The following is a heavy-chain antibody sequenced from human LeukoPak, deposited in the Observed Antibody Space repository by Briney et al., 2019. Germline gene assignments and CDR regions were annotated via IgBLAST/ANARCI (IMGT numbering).Heavy chain of an antibody. CDR3: ARGPHDYDFWSGYYLGYFDY. D-gene: IGHD3-3*01. CDR1: GYTFTSHG. V-gene: IGHV1-18*01. Sequence: ASVKVSCKASGYTFTSHGISWVRQAPGQGLEWMGWISAYNGNTNYAQKLQGRVTMTTDTSTSTAYMELRSLRSDDTAVYYCARGPHDYDFWSGYYLGYFDYWGQGTLVTVSS. J-gene: IGHJ4*02. CDR2: ISAYNGNT.